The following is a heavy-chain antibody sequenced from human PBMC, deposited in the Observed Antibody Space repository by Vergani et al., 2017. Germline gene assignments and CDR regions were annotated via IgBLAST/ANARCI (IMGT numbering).Heavy chain of an antibody. CDR1: GFTFIMHV. CDR3: AKVGRSEVAGTFGAFDI. Sequence: EVQLLESGGDLVQPGGSLRLSCAASGFTFIMHVMSWVRQAPGKGPEWVSTLSASDRRTHYADSVKGRFTISRDISKNTLFLHMNSLRPEDTAVYYCAKVGRSEVAGTFGAFDIWGQGTMVTVSS. D-gene: IGHD6-19*01. CDR2: LSASDRRT. J-gene: IGHJ3*02. V-gene: IGHV3-23*01.